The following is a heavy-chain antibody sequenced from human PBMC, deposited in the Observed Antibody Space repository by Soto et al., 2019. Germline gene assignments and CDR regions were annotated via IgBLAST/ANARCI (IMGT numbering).Heavy chain of an antibody. J-gene: IGHJ4*02. CDR2: ISANGGST. Sequence: EVQLVESGGGLVQPGGSLRLSCSASGFTFNDYPMYWVRQAPGKGLEYVSLISANGGSTHYADSVKGRFSISRDNSKNTLYLQRSSLRAEDTAVYYCVKGAGWLQDVDYWGQGTLVTVSS. CDR3: VKGAGWLQDVDY. V-gene: IGHV3-64D*08. CDR1: GFTFNDYP. D-gene: IGHD5-12*01.